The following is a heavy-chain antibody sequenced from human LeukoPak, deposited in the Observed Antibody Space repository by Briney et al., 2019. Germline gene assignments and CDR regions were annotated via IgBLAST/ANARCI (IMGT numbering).Heavy chain of an antibody. D-gene: IGHD2-2*01. CDR3: ARRCSSTSCYGAFDI. CDR1: GYSISSGYY. Sequence: PSETLSLTCAVSGYSISSGYYWGWIRQPPGKGVGWIGSIYHSGSTYYKPSLRRRVTISVDPSKNQFALKLSSVTAADTAVYYCARRCSSTSCYGAFDIWGQGTTVTGSS. J-gene: IGHJ3*02. V-gene: IGHV4-38-2*01. CDR2: IYHSGST.